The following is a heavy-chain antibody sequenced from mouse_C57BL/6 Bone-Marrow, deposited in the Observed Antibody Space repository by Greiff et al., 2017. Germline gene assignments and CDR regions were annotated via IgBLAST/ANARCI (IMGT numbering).Heavy chain of an antibody. Sequence: QVQLQQSGPGLVQPSQSLSITCTVSGFSLTSYGVHWVRQSPGKGLEWLGVIWSGGSTDNNAAFISRLSISKDNAKCQVFFKMNSLQADDTAIYSCASYHRGYAMDYGGQGTSVTVSA. CDR2: IWSGGST. J-gene: IGHJ4*01. CDR3: ASYHRGYAMDY. CDR1: GFSLTSYG. V-gene: IGHV2-2*01.